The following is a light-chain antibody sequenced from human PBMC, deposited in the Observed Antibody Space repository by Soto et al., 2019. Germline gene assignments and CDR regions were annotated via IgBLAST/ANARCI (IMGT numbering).Light chain of an antibody. CDR1: QSLNIW. CDR2: KAS. CDR3: HQYKAYPYT. Sequence: DIQMTQSPSTLSASVGDRVTITCRASQSLNIWLAWYQQKAGKAPKLLISKASSLESGVPSRFSGCGSGTEFTLTISSLQPDDFATYYCHQYKAYPYTFGQGTKLE. J-gene: IGKJ2*01. V-gene: IGKV1-5*03.